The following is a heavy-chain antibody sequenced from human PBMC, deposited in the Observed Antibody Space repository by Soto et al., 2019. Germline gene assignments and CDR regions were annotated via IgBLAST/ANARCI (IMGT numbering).Heavy chain of an antibody. CDR1: GGSISSGGYY. J-gene: IGHJ4*02. CDR3: ARWVGYCSSTSCYAMGFGFDY. V-gene: IGHV4-31*03. D-gene: IGHD2-2*01. CDR2: IYYSGST. Sequence: QVQLQESGPGLVKPSQTLSLTCTVSGGSISSGGYYWSWIRQHPGKGLEWIGYIYYSGSTYYNPSLKSRVTISVDTSKNQFSLKLSSVTAADTAVYYCARWVGYCSSTSCYAMGFGFDYWGQGTLVTVSS.